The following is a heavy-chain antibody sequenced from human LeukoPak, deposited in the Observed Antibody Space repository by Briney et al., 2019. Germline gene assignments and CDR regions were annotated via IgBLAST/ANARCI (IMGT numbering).Heavy chain of an antibody. CDR3: ARAGKVVVAAAD. V-gene: IGHV1-69*06. CDR1: GGAFSSYA. D-gene: IGHD2-15*01. J-gene: IGHJ4*02. Sequence: RASVKASCKASGGAFSSYAISWVRQAPGQGLEWMGRIIPIFGTANYAQKFQGRVTITADKSTSTAYMELSSLRSEDTAVYYCARAGKVVVAAADWGQGTLVTVSS. CDR2: IIPIFGTA.